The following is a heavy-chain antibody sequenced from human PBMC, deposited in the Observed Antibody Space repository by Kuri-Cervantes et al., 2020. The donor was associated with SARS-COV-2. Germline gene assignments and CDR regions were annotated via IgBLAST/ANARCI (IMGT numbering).Heavy chain of an antibody. Sequence: GESLKISCAASGFSLSRYTMNWVRQAPGKALEWVSSISGSGSYIYYADSVKGRFTISRDNAKNSLYLQMNSLRAEDTAVYYCARLSDIVVVPAAKKDDAFDIWGQGTMVTVSS. CDR1: GFSLSRYT. CDR2: ISGSGSYI. J-gene: IGHJ3*02. V-gene: IGHV3-21*01. CDR3: ARLSDIVVVPAAKKDDAFDI. D-gene: IGHD2-2*01.